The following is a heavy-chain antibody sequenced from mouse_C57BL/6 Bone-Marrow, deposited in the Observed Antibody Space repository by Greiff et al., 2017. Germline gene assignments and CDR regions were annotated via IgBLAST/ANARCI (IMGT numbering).Heavy chain of an antibody. Sequence: EVKLVESGGGLVKPGGSLKLSCAASGFTFSDYGMHWVRQAPEKGLEWVAYISSGSSTIYYADTVKGRFTISRDNAKNTLFLQMTSLRSEDTAMYYCARPDYYGSSYGFAYWGQGTLVTVSA. J-gene: IGHJ3*01. V-gene: IGHV5-17*01. CDR3: ARPDYYGSSYGFAY. CDR2: ISSGSSTI. D-gene: IGHD1-1*01. CDR1: GFTFSDYG.